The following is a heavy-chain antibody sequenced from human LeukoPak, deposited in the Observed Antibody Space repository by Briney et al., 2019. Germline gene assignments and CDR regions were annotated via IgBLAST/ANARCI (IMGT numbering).Heavy chain of an antibody. CDR1: GSTFSSYW. Sequence: GGSLRLSCAASGSTFSSYWMSWVRQAPGKGLEWVANIKQDGSERYYVDSVKGRFTISRDNAKNSLYLQMNSLRAEDTAVYYCARDDCSSISCYHNWFDPWGQGTLVTVSS. CDR2: IKQDGSER. J-gene: IGHJ5*02. CDR3: ARDDCSSISCYHNWFDP. D-gene: IGHD2-2*01. V-gene: IGHV3-7*01.